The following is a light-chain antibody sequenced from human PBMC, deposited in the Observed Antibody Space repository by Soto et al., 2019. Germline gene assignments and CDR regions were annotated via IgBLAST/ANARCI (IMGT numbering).Light chain of an antibody. CDR2: AVS. CDR3: QQYNDWPPWT. CDR1: QYISSN. V-gene: IGKV3-15*01. J-gene: IGKJ1*01. Sequence: EIVMTQSPVTLSVSPGARAPLSCRARQYISSNLAWYPQKPGQAPRLLIYAVSARATGIPARFSGSGSGTEFTLTISGLQSDDFAVYYCQQYNDWPPWTFGQGTKVDIK.